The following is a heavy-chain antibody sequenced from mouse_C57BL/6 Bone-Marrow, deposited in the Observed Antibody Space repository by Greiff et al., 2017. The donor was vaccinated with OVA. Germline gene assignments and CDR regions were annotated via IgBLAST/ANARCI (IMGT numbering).Heavy chain of an antibody. D-gene: IGHD2-9*01. J-gene: IGHJ1*03. V-gene: IGHV1-50*01. Sequence: VQLQQSGAELVKPGASVKLSCKASGYTFTSYWMQWVKQRPGQGLEWIGEIDPSDSYTNYNQKFKGKATLTVDTSSSTAYMQLSSLTSEDSAVYYCARDLLWFPYWYFDVWGTGTTVTVSS. CDR2: IDPSDSYT. CDR1: GYTFTSYW. CDR3: ARDLLWFPYWYFDV.